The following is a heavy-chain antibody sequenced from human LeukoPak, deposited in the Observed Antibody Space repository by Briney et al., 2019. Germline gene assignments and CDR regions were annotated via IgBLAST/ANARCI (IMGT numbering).Heavy chain of an antibody. CDR3: ARRGLLLPPAEYFQH. Sequence: PGGSLRLSCAASGFTFSSYAMSWVRQAPGKGLEWVSVISSSGGSTDYADSVKGRFTVSRDNSKNTLYLQMNSLRAEDTAVYFCARRGLLLPPAEYFQHWGQGTLVTVSS. CDR1: GFTFSSYA. V-gene: IGHV3-23*01. J-gene: IGHJ1*01. CDR2: ISSSGGST. D-gene: IGHD3-10*01.